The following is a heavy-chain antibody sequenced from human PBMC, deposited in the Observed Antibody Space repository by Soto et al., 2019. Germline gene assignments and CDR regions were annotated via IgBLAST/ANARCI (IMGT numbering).Heavy chain of an antibody. J-gene: IGHJ4*02. CDR2: ISSSSSYI. CDR1: GFTFSSYS. CDR3: ARDFTGTRTFDY. D-gene: IGHD1-7*01. Sequence: GGSLRLSCAASGFTFSSYSMNWVRQAPGKGLEWVSSISSSSSYIYYADSVKGRFTISRDNAKNSLYLQMNSLRAEDTAVYYCARDFTGTRTFDYWGRGTLVTVSS. V-gene: IGHV3-21*01.